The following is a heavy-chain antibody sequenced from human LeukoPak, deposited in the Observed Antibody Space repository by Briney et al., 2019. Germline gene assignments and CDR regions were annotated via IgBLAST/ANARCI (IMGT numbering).Heavy chain of an antibody. V-gene: IGHV4-4*07. Sequence: SVTLSLTCTVSNDSISSYYWSWIRQPAGKGLEWVGRIYTSESTNYNPSLKSRVTMSVDTSKNQFSLKLSSVTAADTAVYYCARGPSYYYYMDVWGKGTTVIVSS. J-gene: IGHJ6*03. CDR3: ARGPSYYYYMDV. CDR1: NDSISSYY. CDR2: IYTSEST.